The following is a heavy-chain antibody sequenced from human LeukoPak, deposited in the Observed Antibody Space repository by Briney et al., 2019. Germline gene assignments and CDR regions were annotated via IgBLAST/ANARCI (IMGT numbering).Heavy chain of an antibody. CDR2: IKQDGSER. D-gene: IGHD6-13*01. CDR1: GFTFSNYW. Sequence: GGSLRLSCAASGFTFSNYWMSWVRQAPGQGLEWVANIKQDGSERYYVDSVRGRFTISRDNAKNSLFLQIHSLRAEDTAVYYCATAPHSSSWSFDYWGQGTLVAVSS. CDR3: ATAPHSSSWSFDY. V-gene: IGHV3-7*01. J-gene: IGHJ4*02.